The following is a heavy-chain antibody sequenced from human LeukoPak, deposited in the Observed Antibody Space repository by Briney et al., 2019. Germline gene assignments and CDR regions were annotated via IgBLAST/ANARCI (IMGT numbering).Heavy chain of an antibody. CDR1: GFTFSLYN. Sequence: GGSLRLSCAASGFTFSLYNMNWVRQAPGKGLEWVSSISGSSTDIFYADSLRGRFTISRDNAKNSLHLQMNYLGVEDTAVYYCTRDRCFFDSSGYPYDIWGRGTMVTVSS. CDR2: ISGSSTDI. V-gene: IGHV3-21*01. D-gene: IGHD3-22*01. J-gene: IGHJ3*02. CDR3: TRDRCFFDSSGYPYDI.